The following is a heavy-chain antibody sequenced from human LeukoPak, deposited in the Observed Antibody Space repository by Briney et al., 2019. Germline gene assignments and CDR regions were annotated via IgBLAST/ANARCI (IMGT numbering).Heavy chain of an antibody. CDR3: ASLAAGRGVGFDY. Sequence: EPSETLSLTCTVSGGSISSGSYYWSWIRQPAGKGLEWIGRIYTSGSTNYNPSLKSRVTISVDTSKNQFSLKLSSVTAADTAVYYCASLAAGRGVGFDYWGQGTLVTVSS. CDR2: IYTSGST. CDR1: GGSISSGSYY. D-gene: IGHD6-13*01. J-gene: IGHJ4*02. V-gene: IGHV4-61*02.